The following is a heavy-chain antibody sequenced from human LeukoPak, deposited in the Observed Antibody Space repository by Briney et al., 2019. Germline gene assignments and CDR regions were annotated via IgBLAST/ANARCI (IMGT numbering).Heavy chain of an antibody. J-gene: IGHJ4*02. V-gene: IGHV4-30-2*01. D-gene: IGHD2-2*01. CDR2: IYHSGST. CDR3: ARGYCSSTSCYSALFDFDY. CDR1: GGSISSGGYY. Sequence: SETLSLTCTVSGGSISSGGYYWSWIRQPPGKGLEWIGYIYHSGSTYYNPSLKSRVTISVDRSKNQFSLKLSSETAADTAVYYCARGYCSSTSCYSALFDFDYWGQGTLVTVSS.